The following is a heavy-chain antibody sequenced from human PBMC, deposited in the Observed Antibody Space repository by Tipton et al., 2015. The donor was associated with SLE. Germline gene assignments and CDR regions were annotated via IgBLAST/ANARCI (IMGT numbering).Heavy chain of an antibody. CDR1: GFTFSDYY. V-gene: IGHV3-11*04. CDR3: TRTPRRDRFFDL. Sequence: SLRLSCAASGFTFSDYYMSWIRQAPGKGLEWVSYISSRGPAIYYADSVKGRFTISRDNAKNSLYLQMNSLRVDDTAVYYCTRTPRRDRFFDLWGRGTLVTVSS. CDR2: ISSRGPAI. J-gene: IGHJ2*01.